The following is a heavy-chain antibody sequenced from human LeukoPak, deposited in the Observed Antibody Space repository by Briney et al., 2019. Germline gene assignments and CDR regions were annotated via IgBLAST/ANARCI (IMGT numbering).Heavy chain of an antibody. CDR3: ARALSTGGRIDY. D-gene: IGHD2-8*02. CDR1: GFTFSSYG. Sequence: GGSLRLSCAASGFTFSSYGMHWVRQAPGKGLEWVAVINYDESNKYYADSVKGRFTISRDNSKNTLYLQMNSLRVEDTAVYYCARALSTGGRIDYWGQGTLVTVSS. J-gene: IGHJ4*02. CDR2: INYDESNK. V-gene: IGHV3-33*01.